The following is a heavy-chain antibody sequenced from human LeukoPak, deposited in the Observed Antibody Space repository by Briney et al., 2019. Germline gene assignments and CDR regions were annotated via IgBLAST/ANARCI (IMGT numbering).Heavy chain of an antibody. D-gene: IGHD2-2*01. J-gene: IGHJ4*02. CDR3: ALQRSIVVVPAACDY. V-gene: IGHV1-69*13. Sequence: ASVKVSCKASGGTFSGYAISWVRQAPGQGLEWMGGIIPIFGTANYAQRFQGRVTITADEFTSTAYMELSSLRSEDTAVYYCALQRSIVVVPAACDYWGQGTLVTVSS. CDR1: GGTFSGYA. CDR2: IIPIFGTA.